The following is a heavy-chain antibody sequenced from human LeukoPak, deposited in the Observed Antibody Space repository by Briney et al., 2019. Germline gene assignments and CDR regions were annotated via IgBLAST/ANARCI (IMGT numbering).Heavy chain of an antibody. Sequence: PGGSLRLSCAASGFIVSDDYISWVRQTPGKGLEWVSVIYSGGATFYADSVKGRFTISRDNSKNTVHLQMNSLRAEDTAVYYCAGGGKYCTGGACYGDWGQGTLVTVSS. CDR3: AGGGKYCTGGACYGD. D-gene: IGHD2-8*02. CDR1: GFIVSDDY. V-gene: IGHV3-53*01. J-gene: IGHJ4*02. CDR2: IYSGGAT.